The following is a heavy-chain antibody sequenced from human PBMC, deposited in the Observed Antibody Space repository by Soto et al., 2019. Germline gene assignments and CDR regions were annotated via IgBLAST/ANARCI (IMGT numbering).Heavy chain of an antibody. J-gene: IGHJ1*01. CDR3: ARSTKKTWLPDF. Sequence: ASVKVSCKASGFSFIDYSILWVRQAPGQSLEWLGWINAGNGNTKYSHKFQDRVTITSDTSATTTYMELRSLRSEDTAVFYCARSTKKTWLPDFWGQGTLVTVSS. D-gene: IGHD5-12*01. CDR1: GFSFIDYS. CDR2: INAGNGNT. V-gene: IGHV1-3*01.